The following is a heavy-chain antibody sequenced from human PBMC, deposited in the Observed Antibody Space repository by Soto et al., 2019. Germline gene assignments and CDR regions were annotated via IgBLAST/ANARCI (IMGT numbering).Heavy chain of an antibody. V-gene: IGHV3-7*01. CDR1: GFTFSTYC. J-gene: IGHJ6*02. Sequence: PGGSLRLSCAASGFTFSTYCMSWVRQAPGKGLEWVANIKQDGSEKYYVDSVKGRFTISRDNAKNSLYLQMNSLRAEDTAVYYCGRDVSEERTTTFGVVTYCLDGMDVWGQGTTVTVFS. D-gene: IGHD3-3*01. CDR3: GRDVSEERTTTFGVVTYCLDGMDV. CDR2: IKQDGSEK.